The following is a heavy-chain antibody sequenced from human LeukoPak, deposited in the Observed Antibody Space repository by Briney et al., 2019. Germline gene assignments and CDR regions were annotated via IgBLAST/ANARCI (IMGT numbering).Heavy chain of an antibody. V-gene: IGHV4-39*07. J-gene: IGHJ5*02. CDR2: LNHSGNT. CDR1: GGSISSGGYY. CDR3: ARGRSRGTIFGVVIMRDNWFDP. Sequence: PSETLSLTCTVSGGSISSGGYYWSWIRQPPGKGLVWFGELNHSGNTNYNPSLKSRVNISVDTSKNQFSLKLSSVTAAHTAVYYCARGRSRGTIFGVVIMRDNWFDPWGQGTLVTVSS. D-gene: IGHD3-3*01.